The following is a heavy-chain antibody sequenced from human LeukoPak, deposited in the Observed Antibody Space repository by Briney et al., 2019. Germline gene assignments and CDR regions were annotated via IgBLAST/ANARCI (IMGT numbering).Heavy chain of an antibody. V-gene: IGHV4-39*01. J-gene: IGHJ5*02. CDR2: IYYSGST. CDR1: GGSISSRSYY. CDR3: ARAGGTRIAVAGSSQRWFDP. D-gene: IGHD6-19*01. Sequence: PSETLSLTCTVSGGSISSRSYYWGWIRQPPGKGLEWIGIIYYSGSTYSNPSLRSRVTISVDTSKNQFSLKLSSVTAADTAVYYCARAGGTRIAVAGSSQRWFDPWGQGTLVTVSS.